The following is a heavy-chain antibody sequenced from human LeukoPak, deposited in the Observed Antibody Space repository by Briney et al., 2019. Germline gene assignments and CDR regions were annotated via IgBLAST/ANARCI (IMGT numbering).Heavy chain of an antibody. CDR3: ARFGYYDSSGYYLFDY. J-gene: IGHJ4*02. V-gene: IGHV1-2*02. CDR1: GYTFTGYY. Sequence: GASVKVSCKASGYTFTGYYMRWVRQAPGQGLEWMGWINPNSGGTNYAQKFQGRVTMTRDTSISTAYMELSRLRSDDTAVYYCARFGYYDSSGYYLFDYWGQGTLVTVSS. D-gene: IGHD3-22*01. CDR2: INPNSGGT.